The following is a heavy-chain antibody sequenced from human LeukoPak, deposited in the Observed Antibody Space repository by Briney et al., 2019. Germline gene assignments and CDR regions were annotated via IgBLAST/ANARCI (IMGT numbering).Heavy chain of an antibody. J-gene: IGHJ4*02. V-gene: IGHV1-69*04. CDR3: ARDRGSYYFTIDY. CDR1: GGTFSSYA. Sequence: ASVKVSCKASGGTFSSYAISWVRQAPGQGLEWMGRIIPILGIANYAQKFQGRVTITADKSTSTAYMELSSLRSEDTAVYYCARDRGSYYFTIDYWGQGTLVTVSS. CDR2: IIPILGIA. D-gene: IGHD1-26*01.